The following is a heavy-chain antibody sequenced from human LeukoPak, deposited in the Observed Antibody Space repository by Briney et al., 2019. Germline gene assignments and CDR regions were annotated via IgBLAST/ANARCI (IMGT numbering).Heavy chain of an antibody. CDR2: VKPESGGA. CDR1: GYTFTDYY. Sequence: ASVKVSCKASGYTFTDYYMHWVRQAPGQGLEWMGWVKPESGGAHYTQKSQGRVTMTRDTSTSTAYMELSRLTSDDTAIYYCARYTATVTGADYWGQGTLVTVSS. J-gene: IGHJ4*02. D-gene: IGHD5-18*01. V-gene: IGHV1-2*02. CDR3: ARYTATVTGADY.